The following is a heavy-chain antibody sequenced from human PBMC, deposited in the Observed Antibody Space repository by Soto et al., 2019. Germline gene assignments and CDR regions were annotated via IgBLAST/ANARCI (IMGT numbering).Heavy chain of an antibody. D-gene: IGHD1-26*01. CDR1: GYTFTSYG. V-gene: IGHV1-18*01. Sequence: ASVKVSCKASGYTFTSYGISWVRQAPGQGLEWMGWISAYNGNTNYAQKLQGRVTMTTDTSTSTAYMELRSLRSDDTAVYYCASTVKVGATNRALGYWGQGTLVTVFS. CDR2: ISAYNGNT. J-gene: IGHJ4*02. CDR3: ASTVKVGATNRALGY.